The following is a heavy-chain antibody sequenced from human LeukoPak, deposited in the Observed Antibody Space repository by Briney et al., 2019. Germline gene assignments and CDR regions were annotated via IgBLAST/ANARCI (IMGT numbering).Heavy chain of an antibody. CDR3: ARTPPYYDFWSGYYTGVEYFQH. Sequence: SVKVSCKASGGTFSSYAISWVRQAPGQGLEWMGGIIPIFGTANYAQKFQGRVTITTDESTSTAYMELSSLRSEDTAVYYCARTPPYYDFWSGYYTGVEYFQHWGQGTLVTVSS. CDR2: IIPIFGTA. V-gene: IGHV1-69*05. CDR1: GGTFSSYA. J-gene: IGHJ1*01. D-gene: IGHD3-3*01.